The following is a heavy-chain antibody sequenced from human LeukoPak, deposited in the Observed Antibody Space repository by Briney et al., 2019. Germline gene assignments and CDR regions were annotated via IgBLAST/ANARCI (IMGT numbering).Heavy chain of an antibody. CDR3: ARDRTLYCSGGNCYSGGFDY. CDR1: GGSFSPYY. CDR2: FYDSGST. V-gene: IGHV4-59*01. J-gene: IGHJ4*02. Sequence: SETLSLTCSVSGGSFSPYYWSWIRQPPGKGLEWIGYFYDSGSTTYNPSLKSRVTISVDTSKNQFSLKMSSVTAADTAVYYCARDRTLYCSGGNCYSGGFDYWGPGTPVTVSS. D-gene: IGHD2-15*01.